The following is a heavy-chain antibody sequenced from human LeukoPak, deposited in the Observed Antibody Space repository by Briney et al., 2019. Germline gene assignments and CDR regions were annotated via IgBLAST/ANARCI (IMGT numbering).Heavy chain of an antibody. CDR3: ARGRPTNIGTSSGCYY. D-gene: IGHD3-22*01. V-gene: IGHV1-46*01. J-gene: IGHJ4*02. Sequence: GASVKVSCKASGYTFTSYYMHWVRQAPGQGLEWTGMINPSGGSTSYAQKFQGRVTMTRDMSTSTVYMELSSLRSEDTAVYYCARGRPTNIGTSSGCYYWGQGTLVTVSS. CDR2: INPSGGST. CDR1: GYTFTSYY.